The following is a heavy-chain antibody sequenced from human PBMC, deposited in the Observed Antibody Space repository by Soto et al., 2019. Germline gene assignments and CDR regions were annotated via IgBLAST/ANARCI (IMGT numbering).Heavy chain of an antibody. CDR1: GFTVRSNY. V-gene: IGHV3-53*01. CDR3: ARAGDGYTTLDY. D-gene: IGHD5-12*01. CDR2: IYSGGST. Sequence: GGSLRLSCAASGFTVRSNYMSWVRQAPGKGLEWVSVIYSGGSTYYADSVKGRFTISRDNSKNTLYLQMNSLRAEDTAVYYCARAGDGYTTLDYWGQGALVTVSS. J-gene: IGHJ4*02.